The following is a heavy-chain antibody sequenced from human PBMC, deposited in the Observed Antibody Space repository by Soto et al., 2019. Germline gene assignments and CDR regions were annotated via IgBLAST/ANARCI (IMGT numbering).Heavy chain of an antibody. V-gene: IGHV4-59*08. J-gene: IGHJ5*02. CDR3: ARRVSSRTSGWLEP. D-gene: IGHD6-6*01. Sequence: SETLSLTCTVSGGSISSYYWSWIRQPPGKGLEWIGYIYCSGSTNYNPSLKSRVTISVDTSKNQFSLKLSSVTAADTAVYYCARRVSSRTSGWLEPWGKGTLVT. CDR2: IYCSGST. CDR1: GGSISSYY.